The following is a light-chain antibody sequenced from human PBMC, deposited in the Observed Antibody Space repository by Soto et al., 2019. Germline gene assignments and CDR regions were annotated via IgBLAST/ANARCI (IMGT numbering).Light chain of an antibody. CDR2: DAS. V-gene: IGKV3-11*01. CDR1: QSVSSH. CDR3: QQGGNWPLT. J-gene: IGKJ5*01. Sequence: SVWTQSPATLSLSPGERATVSCRASQSVSSHLAWYQQKRGQAPRLLIYDASSRATGIPARFSGSGSGTDFTLTISSLEPEDFAVYYCQQGGNWPLTFGQGTRLEI.